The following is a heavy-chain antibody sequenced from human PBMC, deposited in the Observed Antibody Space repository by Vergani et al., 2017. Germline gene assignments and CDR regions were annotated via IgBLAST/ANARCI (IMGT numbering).Heavy chain of an antibody. CDR3: ARERDLYGGNSFLD. CDR2: IIPVLGIA. D-gene: IGHD4-23*01. J-gene: IGHJ4*02. CDR1: GGSFSSYT. V-gene: IGHV1-69*08. Sequence: QVQLVQSGAEVKKPGSSVKVSCKASGGSFSSYTISWVRQAPGQGLEWMGRIIPVLGIANYAQKFQGRVTITADKSTSTAYMELSSLRSEDTAVYYCARERDLYGGNSFLDWGQGTLVTVSS.